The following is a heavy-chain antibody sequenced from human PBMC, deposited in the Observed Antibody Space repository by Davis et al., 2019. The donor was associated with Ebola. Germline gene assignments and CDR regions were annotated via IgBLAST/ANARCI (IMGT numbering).Heavy chain of an antibody. Sequence: GESLKTPCAAPGSTSTDHWMNWVRQPPGKGLEWVAIIKSDGSSKHYEESVKGRFTISRDNAKNSLYLQMNSLRAEDTAVYYCARDGSRWFGELLTANYYYYGMDVWGKGTTVTVSS. CDR2: IKSDGSSK. D-gene: IGHD3-10*01. CDR1: GSTSTDHW. V-gene: IGHV3-7*01. CDR3: ARDGSRWFGELLTANYYYYGMDV. J-gene: IGHJ6*04.